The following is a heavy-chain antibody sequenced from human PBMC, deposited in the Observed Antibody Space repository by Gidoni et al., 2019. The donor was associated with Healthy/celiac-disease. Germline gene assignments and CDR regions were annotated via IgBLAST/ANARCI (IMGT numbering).Heavy chain of an antibody. CDR3: AIGRTRYYYYY. CDR2: IIPIFGTA. CDR1: GGTFSSYA. Sequence: QVQLVQSGAEVTKPESPVKFSCTASGGTFSSYAISWVRQAPGQGLEWMGGIIPIFGTANYAQKFQGRVTITADESTSTAYMELSSLRSEDTAVYYCAIGRTRYYYYYWGQGTLVTVSS. J-gene: IGHJ4*02. V-gene: IGHV1-69*01. D-gene: IGHD3-10*01.